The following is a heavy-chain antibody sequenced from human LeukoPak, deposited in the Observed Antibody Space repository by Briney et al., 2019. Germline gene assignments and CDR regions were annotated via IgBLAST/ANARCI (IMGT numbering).Heavy chain of an antibody. CDR1: GGTTLTNFA. Sequence: SLKVSCEPSGGTTLTNFAITWARQAPGQGLEWMGRIIPMVVTKTYALKFQGRITVIADNSTDTAYLELSSLTSADTALYDGAGGYCGGSDCSRMWVADRGWFDPWGPGTLVTVAS. CDR3: AGGYCGGSDCSRMWVADRGWFDP. D-gene: IGHD2-21*01. J-gene: IGHJ5*02. V-gene: IGHV1-69*04. CDR2: IIPMVVTK.